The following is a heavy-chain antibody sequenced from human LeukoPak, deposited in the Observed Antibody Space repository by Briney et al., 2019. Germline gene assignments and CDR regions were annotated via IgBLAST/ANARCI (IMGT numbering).Heavy chain of an antibody. CDR2: INGDGGST. D-gene: IGHD1-1*01. J-gene: IGHJ5*02. V-gene: IGHV3-43*02. CDR1: GFTFDNYA. Sequence: GGSLRLSCAASGFTFDNYAIHWVRQAPGKGLEWVSVINGDGGSTYYADSMKGRFTISRDNSKNSLYLQMNSLRAEDTALYYCARRTTNWNDVGWFDPWGQGTLVIVSS. CDR3: ARRTTNWNDVGWFDP.